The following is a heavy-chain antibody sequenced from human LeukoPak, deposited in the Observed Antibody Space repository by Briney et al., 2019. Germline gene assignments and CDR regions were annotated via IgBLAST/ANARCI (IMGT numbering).Heavy chain of an antibody. CDR3: ARNSSGFKLGDAFDI. CDR1: GFTFSSYA. D-gene: IGHD3-22*01. V-gene: IGHV3-23*01. CDR2: INGGAYST. Sequence: GGSLRLSCAASGFTFSSYALTWVLQAPGKGLEWISAINGGAYSTSYADSVKGRFTISRYNSKNTLYLQMNSLRAEDTAVYYCARNSSGFKLGDAFDIWGPGTMVTVSS. J-gene: IGHJ3*02.